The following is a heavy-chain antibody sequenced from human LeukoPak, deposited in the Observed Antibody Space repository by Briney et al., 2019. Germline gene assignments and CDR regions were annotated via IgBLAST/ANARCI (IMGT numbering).Heavy chain of an antibody. Sequence: SETLFLTCTVSGGSISSSSYYWGWIRQPPGKGLEWIGSIYYSGSTYYNPSLKSRVTISVDASKNQFSLKLSSVTAADTAVYYCAREKNYYDSSGYYYVYYYYYYMDVWGKGTTVTVSS. J-gene: IGHJ6*03. CDR1: GGSISSSSYY. V-gene: IGHV4-39*07. CDR2: IYYSGST. D-gene: IGHD3-22*01. CDR3: AREKNYYDSSGYYYVYYYYYYMDV.